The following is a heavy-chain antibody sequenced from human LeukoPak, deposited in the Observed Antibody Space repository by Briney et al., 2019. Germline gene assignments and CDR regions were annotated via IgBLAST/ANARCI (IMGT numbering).Heavy chain of an antibody. J-gene: IGHJ4*02. D-gene: IGHD6-13*01. Sequence: GGSLRLSCAASGFTLSSYAMTWVRQAPGKGLEWVSAVSGSGSVTYYTDSVKGRFTISRDNSKNTLYLQMNSLRAEDTAVYYCATRITAAGFDYWGQGTLVTVSS. CDR3: ATRITAAGFDY. V-gene: IGHV3-23*01. CDR2: VSGSGSVT. CDR1: GFTLSSYA.